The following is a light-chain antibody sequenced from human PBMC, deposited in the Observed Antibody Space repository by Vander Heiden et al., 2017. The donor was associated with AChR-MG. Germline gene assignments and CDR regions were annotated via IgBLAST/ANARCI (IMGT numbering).Light chain of an antibody. J-gene: IGKJ2*02. CDR1: QSVLYSSNNKNY. Sequence: DIVMTQSPDSLAVSLGERATINCKSSQSVLYSSNNKNYLAWYQQKPGQPPKLLIYWASTRESGVPDRFSGSGSGTDFTLTISSLQAEDVAVYYCQQYDTIPRTFGQGTKLEIK. V-gene: IGKV4-1*01. CDR2: WAS. CDR3: QQYDTIPRT.